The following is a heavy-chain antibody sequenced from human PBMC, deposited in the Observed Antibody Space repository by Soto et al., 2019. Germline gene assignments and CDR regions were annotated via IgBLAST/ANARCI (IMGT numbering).Heavy chain of an antibody. CDR1: GYTFTSYY. Sequence: ASVKVSCKASGYTFTSYYMHWVRQVHGQGLEWMGWHNGYNGQTEYSQKFQGRVTITRGTSAKTAYLELRSLTSEDTAVYYCAGPHDRAGLGTWGQGTLVTVSS. V-gene: IGHV1-3*01. D-gene: IGHD1-1*01. CDR2: HNGYNGQT. J-gene: IGHJ5*02. CDR3: AGPHDRAGLGT.